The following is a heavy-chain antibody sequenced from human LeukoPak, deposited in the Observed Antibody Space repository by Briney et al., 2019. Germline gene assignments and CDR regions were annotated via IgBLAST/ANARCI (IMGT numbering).Heavy chain of an antibody. J-gene: IGHJ4*02. Sequence: GGSLRLSCAASGFVFRNYFMSWVRQAPGKGLEWVASIKNDGSERYYVDSVRGRYTISRDNTKNSLFLQMSSLRAEDTAVYYWATDRGVRNSGYFLYYFEYLGQGNLVNFSS. CDR3: ATDRGVRNSGYFLYYFEY. D-gene: IGHD3-22*01. CDR1: GFVFRNYF. V-gene: IGHV3-7*01. CDR2: IKNDGSER.